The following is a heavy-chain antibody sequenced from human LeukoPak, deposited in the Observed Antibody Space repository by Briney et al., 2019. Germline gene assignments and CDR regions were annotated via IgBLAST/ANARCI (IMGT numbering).Heavy chain of an antibody. CDR3: TTGGGSGRYGFPFDC. J-gene: IGHJ4*02. CDR1: GFTFSSYD. D-gene: IGHD6-19*01. V-gene: IGHV3-23*01. Sequence: PGGSLRLSCAASGFTFSSYDMSWVRQAPGKGLEWVSAISGSGGSTYYADSVKGRFTISRDNAKNSLYLQMNSLRAEDTAVYYCTTGGGSGRYGFPFDCWGQGTLVTVSS. CDR2: ISGSGGST.